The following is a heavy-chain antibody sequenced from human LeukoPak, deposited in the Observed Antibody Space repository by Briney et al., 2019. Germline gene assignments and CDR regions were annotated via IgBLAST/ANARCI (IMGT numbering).Heavy chain of an antibody. J-gene: IGHJ4*02. D-gene: IGHD1-26*01. CDR1: GFTFSNYW. CDR2: IQQDGTER. V-gene: IGHV3-7*01. Sequence: PGGSLRLSCAASGFTFSNYWMSWVRQAPGKGLEWVANIQQDGTERYYVDSVKGRFTISRDSAKNSLYLQMNSLRAEDTAVYYCARDKVVGATYFDYWGQGTLVTVSS. CDR3: ARDKVVGATYFDY.